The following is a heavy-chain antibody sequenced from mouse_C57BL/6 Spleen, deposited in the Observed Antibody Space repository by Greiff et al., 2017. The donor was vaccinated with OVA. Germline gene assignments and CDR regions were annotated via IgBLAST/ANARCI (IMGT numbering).Heavy chain of an antibody. Sequence: VQLQQSGAELMKPGASVKLSCKATGYTFTGYWIEWVKQRPGHGLEWIGEILPGSGSTNYNEKFKGKATFTADTSSNTAYMQLSSLTTEDSAIYYCARNLIDYYGSSYGYFDVWGTGTTVTVSS. J-gene: IGHJ1*03. CDR1: GYTFTGYW. V-gene: IGHV1-9*01. D-gene: IGHD1-1*01. CDR3: ARNLIDYYGSSYGYFDV. CDR2: ILPGSGST.